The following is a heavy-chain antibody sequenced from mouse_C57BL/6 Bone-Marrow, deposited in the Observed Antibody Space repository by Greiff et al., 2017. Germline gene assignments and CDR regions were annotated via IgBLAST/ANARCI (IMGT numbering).Heavy chain of an antibody. Sequence: VQLQQSGPELVKPGASVKISCKASGYSFTGYYMNWVKQSPDKSLEWIGAINPSNGGPTYNQKVKAKATLTVAKSSSTAYMQLKSLTSEHSAVYYCARSLYDGYYDYAMDYWGQGTSVTVSS. CDR2: INPSNGGP. D-gene: IGHD2-3*01. CDR1: GYSFTGYY. V-gene: IGHV1-42*01. J-gene: IGHJ4*01. CDR3: ARSLYDGYYDYAMDY.